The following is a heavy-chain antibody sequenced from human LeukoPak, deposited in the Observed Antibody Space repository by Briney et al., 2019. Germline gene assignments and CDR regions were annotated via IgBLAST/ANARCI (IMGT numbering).Heavy chain of an antibody. J-gene: IGHJ3*01. CDR2: INADGSTT. V-gene: IGHV3-74*01. Sequence: GGSLRLSCAASGFTFGNSWVHWVRQAPGKGLVWVSLINADGSTTTYADSVKGRFTISRDNARNAVSLQMNSLTIEDTAVYYCVVVVEPPDSDGFDVWGQGTMITVSS. CDR3: VVVVEPPDSDGFDV. CDR1: GFTFGNSW. D-gene: IGHD1-14*01.